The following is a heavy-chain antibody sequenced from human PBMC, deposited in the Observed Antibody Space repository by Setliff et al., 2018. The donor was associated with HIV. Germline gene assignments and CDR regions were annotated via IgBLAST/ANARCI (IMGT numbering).Heavy chain of an antibody. CDR3: ARAYSGGYPHYFDY. D-gene: IGHD1-26*01. CDR2: INAGNGNT. Sequence: GASVKVSCKASGYTFTSYAMHWVRQAPGQRLEWMGWINAGNGNTKYSQKFQGRVTITRDTSASTAYMELSSLRSEDTAVYYCARAYSGGYPHYFDYWGQGTLVTVSS. CDR1: GYTFTSYA. V-gene: IGHV1-3*01. J-gene: IGHJ4*02.